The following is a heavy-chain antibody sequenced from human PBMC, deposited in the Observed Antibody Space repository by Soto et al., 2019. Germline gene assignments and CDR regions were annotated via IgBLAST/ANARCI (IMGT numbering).Heavy chain of an antibody. CDR3: ATNMRAVAAPMDY. CDR2: IHYSGST. CDR1: GGPIRDTIYY. D-gene: IGHD6-19*01. J-gene: IGHJ4*02. V-gene: IGHV4-39*01. Sequence: SETLSLTCTVSGGPIRDTIYYWGWIRQPPGKGLEWIGSIHYSGSTHYNPSLKSRVTISVDPSKSQFSLNLTSVTPADTSVYYRATNMRAVAAPMDYWGQGTVVTVSS.